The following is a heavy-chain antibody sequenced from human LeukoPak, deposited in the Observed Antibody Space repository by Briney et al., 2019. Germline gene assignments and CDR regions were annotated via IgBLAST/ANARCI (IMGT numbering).Heavy chain of an antibody. D-gene: IGHD4-17*01. Sequence: GGSLRLSCAASGFTFSSYAMSWVRQAPGKGLEWVSAISGSGGNTYYADSVKGRFTPSRDNSNNTLYLQMNSLRAEDTAVYYCAKGDDYGDYSWFDPWGQGTLVTVSS. CDR2: ISGSGGNT. CDR3: AKGDDYGDYSWFDP. V-gene: IGHV3-23*01. CDR1: GFTFSSYA. J-gene: IGHJ5*02.